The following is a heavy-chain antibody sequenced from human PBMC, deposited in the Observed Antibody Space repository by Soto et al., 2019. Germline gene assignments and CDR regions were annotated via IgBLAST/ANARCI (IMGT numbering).Heavy chain of an antibody. V-gene: IGHV3-9*01. J-gene: IGHJ4*02. D-gene: IGHD3-10*01. CDR2: INWNSGRI. Sequence: EVQLVESGGGLVQPGRSLRLSCAASGFTFDVYAMHWVRQAPGKGLEWVSGINWNSGRIGYADSVKGRFTISRDNAKNSLYLEMNSLRAEDTALYYCAKDKHGLGTAFDYWGQGTLVTVSS. CDR3: AKDKHGLGTAFDY. CDR1: GFTFDVYA.